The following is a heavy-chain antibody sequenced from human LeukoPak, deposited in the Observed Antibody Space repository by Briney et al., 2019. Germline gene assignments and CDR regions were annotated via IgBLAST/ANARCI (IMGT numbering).Heavy chain of an antibody. Sequence: GGSLRLSCAASGFTFTSYWMTWVRQAPGKGLEWVANIKQDGSEKNYVDYVKGRFTISRDNAKNSLYLQMNSLRAEDTAVYYCARGLHSLPRSTLDYWGQGTLVTVSS. V-gene: IGHV3-7*01. CDR2: IKQDGSEK. D-gene: IGHD2-2*01. CDR3: ARGLHSLPRSTLDY. J-gene: IGHJ4*02. CDR1: GFTFTSYW.